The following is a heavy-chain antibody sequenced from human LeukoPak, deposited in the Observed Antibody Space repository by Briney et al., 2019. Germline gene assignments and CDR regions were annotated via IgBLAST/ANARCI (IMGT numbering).Heavy chain of an antibody. Sequence: SETLSLTCTVSGGSISSYYWSWLRQPPGKGLEWIGYIYYSGSTNYNPSLKSRVTISVDTSKNQFSLKLSSVTAADTAVYYCARDSHYYGSGSYYNWGQGTLVTVSS. CDR1: GGSISSYY. CDR2: IYYSGST. V-gene: IGHV4-59*01. J-gene: IGHJ4*02. D-gene: IGHD3-10*01. CDR3: ARDSHYYGSGSYYN.